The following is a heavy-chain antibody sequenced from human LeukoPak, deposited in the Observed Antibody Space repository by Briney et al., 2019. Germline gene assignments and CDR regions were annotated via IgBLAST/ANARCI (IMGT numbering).Heavy chain of an antibody. J-gene: IGHJ4*02. CDR3: ARGPPWIQLWFSPYFDY. V-gene: IGHV4-34*01. CDR1: GGSFSGYY. Sequence: SETLSLTCAVYGGSFSGYYWSWIRQPPGKGLEWIGEINHSGSTNYNPSLRSRVTISVDTSKNQISLKLSSVTAADTAVYYCARGPPWIQLWFSPYFDYWGQGTLVTVSS. CDR2: INHSGST. D-gene: IGHD5-18*01.